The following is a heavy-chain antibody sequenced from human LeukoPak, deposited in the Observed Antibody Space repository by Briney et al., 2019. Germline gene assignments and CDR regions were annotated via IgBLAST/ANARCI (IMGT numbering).Heavy chain of an antibody. CDR2: ITSDGSTT. Sequence: PGGSLRLSCAASGFTFSSYWMHWVRQAPGKGLVWVSRITSDGSTTSYADSVKGRFTISRDNAKNTLYLQMNSLRVEDTAVYYCARGNSHAFDIWGRGTMVTVSS. V-gene: IGHV3-74*01. CDR1: GFTFSSYW. CDR3: ARGNSHAFDI. D-gene: IGHD3-10*01. J-gene: IGHJ3*02.